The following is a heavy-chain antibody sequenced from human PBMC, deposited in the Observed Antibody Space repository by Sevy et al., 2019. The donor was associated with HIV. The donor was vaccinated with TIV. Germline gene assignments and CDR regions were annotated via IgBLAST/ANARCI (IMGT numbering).Heavy chain of an antibody. CDR2: LSFGCGKI. CDR1: GFNFNIYS. Sequence: GGSLRLSCAVSGFNFNIYSMSWVRQAPGKGLEWVSTLSFGCGKINYADSVKGRFIISREDSKNTLYLQMNGLRAEDTAVYFCAREGCTRPHDYWGQGTLVTVSS. D-gene: IGHD2-8*01. CDR3: AREGCTRPHDY. V-gene: IGHV3-23*01. J-gene: IGHJ4*02.